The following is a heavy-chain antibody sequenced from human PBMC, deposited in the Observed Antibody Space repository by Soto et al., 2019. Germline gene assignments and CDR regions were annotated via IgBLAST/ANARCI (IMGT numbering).Heavy chain of an antibody. CDR1: GYTFTSYA. V-gene: IGHV1-3*01. J-gene: IGHJ6*02. CDR2: INAGNGNT. Sequence: ASVKVSCKASGYTFTSYAMHWVLQAPGQRLEWMGWINAGNGNTKYSQKFQGRVTITRDTSASTAYMELSSLRSEDTAVYYCARELVDCSSTSCYFTYYYYYYGMDVWGQGTTVTVSS. D-gene: IGHD2-2*01. CDR3: ARELVDCSSTSCYFTYYYYYYGMDV.